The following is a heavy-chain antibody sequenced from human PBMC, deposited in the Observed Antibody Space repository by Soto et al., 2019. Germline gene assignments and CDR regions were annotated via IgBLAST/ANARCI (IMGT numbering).Heavy chain of an antibody. D-gene: IGHD1-26*01. V-gene: IGHV3-21*06. Sequence: GGSLSLSCAASGFTFSSYSMNGVRQAPGKGLEWVSSISVGSGHIYYADSVKGRFTISRDNAKNSLYLQMNSLRAEDTAVYYCARTDGTLDSWGKGTSVTGAS. J-gene: IGHJ5*01. CDR3: ARTDGTLDS. CDR2: ISVGSGHI. CDR1: GFTFSSYS.